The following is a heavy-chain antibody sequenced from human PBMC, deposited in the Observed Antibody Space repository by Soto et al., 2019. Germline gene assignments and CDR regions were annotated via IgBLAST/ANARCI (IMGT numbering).Heavy chain of an antibody. D-gene: IGHD3-22*01. CDR2: IIPIFGTA. CDR1: GGTFSSYA. V-gene: IGHV1-69*13. J-gene: IGHJ3*02. CDR3: ARDRALGYYDSSGYYLDAFDI. Sequence: SVTVSCKASGGTFSSYAISWVRQAPGQGLEWMGGIIPIFGTANYAQKFQGRVTITADESTSTAYMELSSLRSEDTAVYYCARDRALGYYDSSGYYLDAFDIWGQGTMVTVSS.